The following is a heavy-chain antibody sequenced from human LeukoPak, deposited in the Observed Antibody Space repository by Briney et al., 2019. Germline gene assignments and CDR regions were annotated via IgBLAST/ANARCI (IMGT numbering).Heavy chain of an antibody. CDR2: IKQGGSEK. CDR1: GFTFSSYW. CDR3: ARDMGYSYGYSYFDH. Sequence: TGGSLRLSCAASGFTFSSYWMSWVRQAPGKGLEWVANIKQGGSEKYYVDSVKGRFTISRDNAKNSLYLQMNSLRAEDTAVYYCARDMGYSYGYSYFDHWGQGTLVTGSS. V-gene: IGHV3-7*01. D-gene: IGHD5-18*01. J-gene: IGHJ4*02.